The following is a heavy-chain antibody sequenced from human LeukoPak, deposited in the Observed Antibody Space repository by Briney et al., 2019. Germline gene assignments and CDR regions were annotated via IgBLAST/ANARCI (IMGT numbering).Heavy chain of an antibody. CDR3: PRDRPPRYGFDY. D-gene: IGHD5-18*01. CDR2: IYYSGST. Sequence: PSQTLSLTCTVSGGSISSGDYYWSWIRQPPGKGLEWIGYIYYSGSTYYNPSLKSRVTISVDTSKNQFSLKLSSVTAADTAVYYCPRDRPPRYGFDYWGQGTLVTVSS. CDR1: GGSISSGDYY. J-gene: IGHJ4*02. V-gene: IGHV4-30-4*01.